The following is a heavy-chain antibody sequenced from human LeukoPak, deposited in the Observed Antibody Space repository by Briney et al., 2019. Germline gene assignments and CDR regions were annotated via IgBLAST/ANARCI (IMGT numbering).Heavy chain of an antibody. J-gene: IGHJ6*03. CDR1: GYSTSSGYY. D-gene: IGHD4-11*01. CDR3: ARTDDYSPDYYYYMDV. Sequence: PSETLSLTCAVSGYSTSSGYYWGWIRQPPGKGLEWIGSIYHSGSTYYNPPLKSRVTISVDTSKNQFSLKLSSVTAADTAVYYCARTDDYSPDYYYYMDVWGKGTTVTVSS. CDR2: IYHSGST. V-gene: IGHV4-38-2*01.